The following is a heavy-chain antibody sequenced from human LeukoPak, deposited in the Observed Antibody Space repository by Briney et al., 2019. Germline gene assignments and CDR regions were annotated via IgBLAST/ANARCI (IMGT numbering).Heavy chain of an antibody. V-gene: IGHV1-8*03. CDR2: MNPNSGNT. CDR3: ARDLPYSYGYANYFDY. J-gene: IGHJ4*02. Sequence: GASVKVSCKASGYTFTSYDINWVRQATGQGLEWMGWMNPNSGNTGYAQKFQGRVTITRNTSISTAYMELSSLRSDDTAVYYCARDLPYSYGYANYFDYWGQGTLVTVSS. D-gene: IGHD5-18*01. CDR1: GYTFTSYD.